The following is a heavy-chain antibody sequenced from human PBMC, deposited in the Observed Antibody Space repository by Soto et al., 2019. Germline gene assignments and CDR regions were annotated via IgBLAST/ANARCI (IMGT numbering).Heavy chain of an antibody. D-gene: IGHD6-13*01. CDR3: ARGVAAVKFDP. V-gene: IGHV3-7*01. Sequence: EVQLVESGGGLVQPGGSLRLSCAASGFTFSSYWMSWVRQAPGKGLEWVANITQDGSEKYYVDSVKGRFTISRDNAKNSLYLKMNSLRAEDTAVYYCARGVAAVKFDPWGQGTLVTVSS. CDR2: ITQDGSEK. J-gene: IGHJ5*02. CDR1: GFTFSSYW.